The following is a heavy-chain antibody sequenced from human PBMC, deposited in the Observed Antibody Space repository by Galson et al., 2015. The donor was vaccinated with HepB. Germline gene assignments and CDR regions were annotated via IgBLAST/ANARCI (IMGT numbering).Heavy chain of an antibody. CDR1: GFSFGDYI. CDR3: ARFDCTGTICYS. V-gene: IGHV3-23*01. Sequence: SLRLSCAASGFSFGDYIMSWFRQAPGKGLEWVSTISSGGDGTYYADSEKGRFTISRDNSKSTLYLQVNNLKAEDTALYFCARFDCTGTICYSWGQGVLVTVSS. J-gene: IGHJ4*02. D-gene: IGHD2-21*02. CDR2: ISSGGDGT.